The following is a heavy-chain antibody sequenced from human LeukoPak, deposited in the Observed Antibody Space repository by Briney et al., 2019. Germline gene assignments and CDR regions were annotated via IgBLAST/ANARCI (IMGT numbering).Heavy chain of an antibody. V-gene: IGHV3-23*01. CDR1: GFTFSSYA. J-gene: IGHJ4*02. D-gene: IGHD3-22*01. Sequence: GGSLRLSCAASGFTFSSYAMSWVRQAPGRGLEWVSAISGSGGSTYYADSVKGRFTISRDNSKNTLYLQMDSLRAEDTAVYYCAKKSRPYYYDSSGYPLDYWGQGTLVTVSS. CDR2: ISGSGGST. CDR3: AKKSRPYYYDSSGYPLDY.